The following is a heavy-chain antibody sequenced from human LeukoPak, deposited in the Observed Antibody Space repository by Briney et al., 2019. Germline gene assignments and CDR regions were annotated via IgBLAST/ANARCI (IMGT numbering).Heavy chain of an antibody. V-gene: IGHV1-2*02. CDR1: GYTFTGYY. Sequence: ASVKVSCKASGYTFTGYYMHWVRQAPGQGLEWMGWINPNSGGTNYAQKFQGRVTMTRDTFISTAYMELSRLRSDDTAVYYCARDHRRHLTASYGVDYWGQGTLVTVSS. CDR3: ARDHRRHLTASYGVDY. D-gene: IGHD3-10*01. CDR2: INPNSGGT. J-gene: IGHJ4*02.